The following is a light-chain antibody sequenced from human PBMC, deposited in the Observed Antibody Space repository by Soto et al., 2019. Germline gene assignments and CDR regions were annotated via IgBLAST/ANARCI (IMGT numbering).Light chain of an antibody. J-gene: IGKJ1*01. Sequence: EIVLTQSPATLSLSPGERATLSCRASQSVSNYSAWYQQKPGQAPRLLIYAASDRATGIPARFSGSGSGTEFTLTISSLQSEDFALYYCQQYNIWPPWTFGQGTKVDIK. CDR2: AAS. CDR1: QSVSNY. CDR3: QQYNIWPPWT. V-gene: IGKV3D-15*01.